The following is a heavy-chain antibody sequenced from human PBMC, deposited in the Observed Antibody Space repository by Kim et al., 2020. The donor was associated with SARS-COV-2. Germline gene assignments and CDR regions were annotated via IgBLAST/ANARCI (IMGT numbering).Heavy chain of an antibody. V-gene: IGHV3-33*01. CDR3: ARSRAPGVRDPTLGGVPESVGY. D-gene: IGHD3-16*01. CDR2: IWYDGSNK. CDR1: GFTFSSYG. J-gene: IGHJ4*02. Sequence: GGSLRLSCAASGFTFSSYGMHWVRQAPGKGLEWVAVIWYDGSNKYYADSVKGRFTISRDNSKNTLYLQMNSLRAEDTAVYYCARSRAPGVRDPTLGGVPESVGYWGQGTLVTVSS.